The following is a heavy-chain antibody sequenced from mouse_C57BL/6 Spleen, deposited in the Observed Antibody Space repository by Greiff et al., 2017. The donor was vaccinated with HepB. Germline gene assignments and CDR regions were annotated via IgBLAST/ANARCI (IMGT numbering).Heavy chain of an antibody. CDR1: GYTFTSYG. CDR2: IYPRSGNT. D-gene: IGHD2-1*01. J-gene: IGHJ2*01. V-gene: IGHV1-81*01. CDR3: ARSRYYGNSYYFDY. Sequence: QVQLQQSGAELARPGASVKLSCKASGYTFTSYGISWVKQRTGQGLEWIGEIYPRSGNTYYNEKFKGKATLTADKSSSTGYMELRSLTSEDSAVYFCARSRYYGNSYYFDYWGQGTTLTVSS.